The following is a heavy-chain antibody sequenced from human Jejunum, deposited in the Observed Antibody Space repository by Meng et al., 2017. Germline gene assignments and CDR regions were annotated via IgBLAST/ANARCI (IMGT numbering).Heavy chain of an antibody. CDR3: ARDNWGSLDY. J-gene: IGHJ4*02. V-gene: IGHV4-61*01. Sequence: QVHLKESGQGLVRPSETLSLTCTVSGGSVSSNNDGWGWIRQPPGKGLEWIGYGSTNHNPSLKSRVTISVDTSKNQFFLTLNSVTAADTAIYYCARDNWGSLDYWGQGILVTVSS. CDR2: GST. D-gene: IGHD7-27*01. CDR1: GGSVSSNNDG.